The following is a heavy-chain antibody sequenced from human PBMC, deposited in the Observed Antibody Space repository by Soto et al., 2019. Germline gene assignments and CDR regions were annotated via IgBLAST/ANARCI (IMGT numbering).Heavy chain of an antibody. V-gene: IGHV3-53*01. CDR3: ARDWYFDV. J-gene: IGHJ2*01. CDR2: LYSGGDT. Sequence: EVQLVESGGGLIQPGGSLRLSCAASGFNVSSNYMSWVRQAPGKGLEWVSILYSGGDTYYADSVKGRFTISRDNSKNTLYLQMSSLRAEDTAMYYCARDWYFDVWGRGTLVTVSS. CDR1: GFNVSSNY.